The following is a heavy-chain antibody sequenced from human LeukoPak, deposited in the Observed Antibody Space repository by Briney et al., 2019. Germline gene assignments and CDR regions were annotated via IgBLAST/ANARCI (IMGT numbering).Heavy chain of an antibody. CDR1: GFTFSSYA. V-gene: IGHV3-23*01. CDR3: ARDPADYYDSSGYYYYYYGMDV. Sequence: GGSLRLSCAASGFTFSSYAMIWVRQAPGKRLEWVSFIGGGGGSIYYADSVKGRFTISRDNAKNSLYLQMNSLRAEDTAVYYCARDPADYYDSSGYYYYYYGMDVWGQGTTVTVSS. D-gene: IGHD3-22*01. J-gene: IGHJ6*02. CDR2: IGGGGGSI.